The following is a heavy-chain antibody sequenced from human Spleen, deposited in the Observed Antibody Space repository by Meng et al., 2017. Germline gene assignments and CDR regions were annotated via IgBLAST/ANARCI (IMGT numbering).Heavy chain of an antibody. CDR1: GFTFSSYW. J-gene: IGHJ4*02. CDR3: ARGFSMVRGVIGY. D-gene: IGHD3-10*01. V-gene: IGHV3-7*01. CDR2: IKQDGSEK. Sequence: GESLKISCAASGFTFSSYWMSWVRQAPGKGLEWVANIKQDGSEKYYVDSVKGRFTISRDNAKNSLYLQMNSLRAEDTAVYYCARGFSMVRGVIGYWGQGTLVTVSS.